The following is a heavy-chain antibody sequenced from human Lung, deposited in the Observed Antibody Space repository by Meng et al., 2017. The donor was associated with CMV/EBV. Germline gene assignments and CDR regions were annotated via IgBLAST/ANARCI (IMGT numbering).Heavy chain of an antibody. CDR2: INHSGST. CDR3: ARSKRNNYYGSGSYSKNYGMDV. D-gene: IGHD3-10*01. CDR1: GGSFSGYY. V-gene: IGHV4-34*01. J-gene: IGHJ6*02. Sequence: GSLRLXCAVYGGSFSGYYWSWIRQPPGKGLEWIGEINHSGSTNYNPSLKSRVTISVDTSKNQFSLKLSSVTAADTAVYYCARSKRNNYYGSGSYSKNYGMDVWGQGTTVXVSS.